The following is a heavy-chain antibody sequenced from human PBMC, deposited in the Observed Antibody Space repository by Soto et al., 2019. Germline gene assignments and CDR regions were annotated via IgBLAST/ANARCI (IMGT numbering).Heavy chain of an antibody. V-gene: IGHV1-18*01. J-gene: IGHJ5*02. D-gene: IGHD3-10*01. Sequence: ASVKVSCKASGYTVTSYGISWVRQAPGQGLEWMGWISPYNGNTNYAQKFQGRVTMTTDTSTSPAYMELGSLRSDDTAVYYCARVIYGSGSPESYNWFDPWGQGTLVTVSS. CDR2: ISPYNGNT. CDR1: GYTVTSYG. CDR3: ARVIYGSGSPESYNWFDP.